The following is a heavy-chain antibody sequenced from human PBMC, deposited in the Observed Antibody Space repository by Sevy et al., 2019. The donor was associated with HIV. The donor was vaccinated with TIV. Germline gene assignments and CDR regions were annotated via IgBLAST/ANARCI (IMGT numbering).Heavy chain of an antibody. CDR1: GFTFRSYT. CDR2: ISANSSDK. V-gene: IGHV3-21*01. D-gene: IGHD2-21*02. J-gene: IGHJ4*02. Sequence: EGSLRLSCAASGFTFRSYTMNWVRQAPGKELEWISSISANSSDKSYADSLKGRFTITRDNSKNSLYLQMNGLRAEDTAVYCCARFARPDTLDVQFVVESAIPVWGQGTLVTVSS. CDR3: ARFARPDTLDVQFVVESAIPV.